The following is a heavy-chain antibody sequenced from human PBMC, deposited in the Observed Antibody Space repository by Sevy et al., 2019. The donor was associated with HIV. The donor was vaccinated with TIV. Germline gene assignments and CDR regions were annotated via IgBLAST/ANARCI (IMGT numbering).Heavy chain of an antibody. Sequence: GGSLRLSCVASGFTFSSYAMSWVRQAPGKGLEWVSAISGSGGSTYYADSVKGRFTISRDNSKNTLYLQMNSLRPEDTAVYYCARGGWDIVVVPAAFDIWGQGTMVTVSS. J-gene: IGHJ3*02. CDR3: ARGGWDIVVVPAAFDI. CDR1: GFTFSSYA. CDR2: ISGSGGST. D-gene: IGHD2-2*01. V-gene: IGHV3-23*01.